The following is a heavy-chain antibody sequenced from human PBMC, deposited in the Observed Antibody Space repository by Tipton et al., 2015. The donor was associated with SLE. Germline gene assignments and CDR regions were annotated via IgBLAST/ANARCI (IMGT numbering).Heavy chain of an antibody. D-gene: IGHD6-13*01. V-gene: IGHV4-59*11. CDR3: ARTGYSSSWLYFQH. J-gene: IGHJ1*01. Sequence: LRLSCTVSGGSISSHYWSWIRQPPGKGLEWIGYIYYSGRTNYNPSLKSRVTISVDTSKNQFSLKLSSVTAADTAVYYCARTGYSSSWLYFQHWGQGTLVTVSS. CDR1: GGSISSHY. CDR2: IYYSGRT.